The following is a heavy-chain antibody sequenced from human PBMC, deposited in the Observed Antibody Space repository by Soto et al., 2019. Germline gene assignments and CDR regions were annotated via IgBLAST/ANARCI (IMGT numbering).Heavy chain of an antibody. Sequence: QVQLVQSGAEVKKPGASVKVSCKASGYTFTSYGISWVRQAPGQGLEWMGWISAYNANTNYAHKLQGRVTMTTDTATSTAYMELRSLRSDDTAVYFGARDGLVVPTDCMDVWGKGTTVTVSS. CDR3: ARDGLVVPTDCMDV. V-gene: IGHV1-18*01. CDR1: GYTFTSYG. CDR2: ISAYNANT. D-gene: IGHD2-2*01. J-gene: IGHJ6*03.